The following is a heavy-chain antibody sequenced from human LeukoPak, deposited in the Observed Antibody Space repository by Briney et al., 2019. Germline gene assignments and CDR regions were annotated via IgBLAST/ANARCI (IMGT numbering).Heavy chain of an antibody. J-gene: IGHJ5*02. D-gene: IGHD5-18*01. Sequence: PSETLSLTCTVSGYSISSGYYWGWIRQPPGKGLEWIGSIYHSGSTYYNPSLKSRVTISVDTSKNQFSLKLSSVTAADTAVYYCARVVDTAMVYPWGQGTLVTVSS. CDR3: ARVVDTAMVYP. V-gene: IGHV4-38-2*02. CDR1: GYSISSGYY. CDR2: IYHSGST.